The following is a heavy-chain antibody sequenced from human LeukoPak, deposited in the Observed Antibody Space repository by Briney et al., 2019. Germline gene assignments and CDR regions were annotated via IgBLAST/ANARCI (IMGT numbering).Heavy chain of an antibody. V-gene: IGHV3-30*04. CDR3: ARATYYYDSSLGY. D-gene: IGHD3-22*01. CDR1: GFTFSSYA. Sequence: GRSLRLSCAASGFTFSSYAMHWVRQAPGKGLEWVAVISYDGSNKYYADSVKGRFTISRDNSKNTLYLQMNSLRAEDTAVYYCARATYYYDSSLGYWGQGTLVTVSS. CDR2: ISYDGSNK. J-gene: IGHJ4*02.